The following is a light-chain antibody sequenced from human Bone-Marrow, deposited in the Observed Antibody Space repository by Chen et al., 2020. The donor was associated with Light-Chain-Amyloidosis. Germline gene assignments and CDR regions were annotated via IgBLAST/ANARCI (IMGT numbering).Light chain of an antibody. CDR1: IDDVGGYDY. V-gene: IGLV2-11*01. J-gene: IGLJ1*01. CDR2: NVS. Sequence: QSALTQPRSVSGSPVQSVTISCTGTIDDVGGYDYVSWYQQHPGKAPKLLISNVSERPSGVPDRFSGSKSGNTASLTIAGLQAEDEADYYCCSYAGSYSYVFGIGTKVTVL. CDR3: CSYAGSYSYV.